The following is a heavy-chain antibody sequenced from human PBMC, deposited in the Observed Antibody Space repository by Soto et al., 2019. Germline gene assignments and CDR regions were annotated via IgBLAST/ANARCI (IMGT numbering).Heavy chain of an antibody. CDR3: AGVVPLWFGELPHYYFDY. D-gene: IGHD3-10*01. V-gene: IGHV4-31*03. J-gene: IGHJ4*02. CDR2: IYYSGST. Sequence: SETLSLTCTVSGGSISSGGYYWSWIRQHPGKGLEWIGYIYYSGSTYYNTSLKSRVTISVDTSKNQFSLKLSSVTAADTAVYYCAGVVPLWFGELPHYYFDYWGQGTLVTVSS. CDR1: GGSISSGGYY.